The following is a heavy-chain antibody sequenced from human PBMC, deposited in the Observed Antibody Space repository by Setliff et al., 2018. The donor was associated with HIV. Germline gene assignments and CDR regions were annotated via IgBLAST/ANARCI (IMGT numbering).Heavy chain of an antibody. Sequence: ASVKVSCKTSGYTFTSYGISWVRQAPGQGLEWMGWISTYIDKTNYAQNFQGRVTLTADTSTNTAYMELRDLRSDDSAVYYSAREERYYDGKGALDYWGQGMLVTVSS. J-gene: IGHJ4*02. CDR1: GYTFTSYG. CDR3: AREERYYDGKGALDY. D-gene: IGHD3-22*01. V-gene: IGHV1-18*01. CDR2: ISTYIDKT.